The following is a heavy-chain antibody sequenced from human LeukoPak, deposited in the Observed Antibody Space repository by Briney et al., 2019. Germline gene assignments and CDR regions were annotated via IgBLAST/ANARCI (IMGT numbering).Heavy chain of an antibody. J-gene: IGHJ4*02. V-gene: IGHV5-10-1*01. Sequence: GESLKISCKGSGYSFTTYWISWVRQMPGKGLEWMGVIDPSHSYTNYSPSFQGHVTISADKSISTAYLQWSSLQASDTAMYYCARQTYSSTWFDYWGQGTPVTVSS. CDR3: ARQTYSSTWFDY. CDR2: IDPSHSYT. D-gene: IGHD6-13*01. CDR1: GYSFTTYW.